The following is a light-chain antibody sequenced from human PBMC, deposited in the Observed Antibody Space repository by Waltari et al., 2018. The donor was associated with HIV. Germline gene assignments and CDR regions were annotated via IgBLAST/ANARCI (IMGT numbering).Light chain of an antibody. CDR2: WAS. J-gene: IGKJ3*01. CDR3: QQYHSSPFT. CDR1: LNLLHTSNYRNY. V-gene: IGKV4-1*01. Sequence: DIEVTQSPDSLAVSLGERATIHCHSSLNLLHTSNYRNYLAWYQQRPGQPPKLLISWASTRESGVPERFSGSGSGTDFTLSISSLQAEDVATYYCQQYHSSPFTFGPGTRVQI.